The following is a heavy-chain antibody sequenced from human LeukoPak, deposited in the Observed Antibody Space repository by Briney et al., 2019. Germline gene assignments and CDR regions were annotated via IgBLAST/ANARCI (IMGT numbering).Heavy chain of an antibody. Sequence: GASVTVSCKASGYTFTSYAMHWVRQAPGQRLEWMGWINAGNGNTKYSQKFQGRVTITRDTSASTAYMELSSLRSEDTAVYYCAREYYDSSGPYRYYGMDVWGQGTTVTDSS. J-gene: IGHJ6*02. V-gene: IGHV1-3*01. CDR3: AREYYDSSGPYRYYGMDV. D-gene: IGHD3-22*01. CDR2: INAGNGNT. CDR1: GYTFTSYA.